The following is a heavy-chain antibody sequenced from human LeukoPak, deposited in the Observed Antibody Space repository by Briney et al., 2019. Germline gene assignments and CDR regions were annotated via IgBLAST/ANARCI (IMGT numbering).Heavy chain of an antibody. D-gene: IGHD4-23*01. V-gene: IGHV4-39*01. CDR3: ARYGGQSEFDY. CDR1: GGSVGSSSYY. J-gene: IGHJ4*02. CDR2: IYYSGNT. Sequence: PSETLSLTCTVSGGSVGSSSYYWGWIRQPPGEGLGWIGSIYYSGNTYYNPSLKSRVTISVDTSKNQFSLKLSSVTAADTAVYYCARYGGQSEFDYWGQGTLATVSS.